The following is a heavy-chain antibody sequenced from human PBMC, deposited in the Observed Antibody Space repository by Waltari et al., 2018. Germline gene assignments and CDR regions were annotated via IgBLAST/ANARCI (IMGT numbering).Heavy chain of an antibody. V-gene: IGHV3-21*01. D-gene: IGHD4-17*01. CDR1: GFTFSSYS. J-gene: IGHJ4*02. CDR3: ARAYGGVDY. CDR2: ISSSSSYI. Sequence: EVQLVESGGGLVKPGGSLRLSCAASGFTFSSYSMNWVRQAPGKGLDWVSSISSSSSYIYYADSVKGRFTISRDNAKNSLYLQMNSLRAEDTAVYYCARAYGGVDYWGQGTLVTVSS.